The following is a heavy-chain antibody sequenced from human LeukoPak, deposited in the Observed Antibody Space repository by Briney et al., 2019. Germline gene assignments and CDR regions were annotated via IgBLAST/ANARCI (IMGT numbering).Heavy chain of an antibody. D-gene: IGHD3-10*01. J-gene: IGHJ6*02. CDR1: GGSISSGGYY. Sequence: PSETLSLTCTVSGGSISSGGYYWSWIRQHPGKGLEWIGYIYYSGSTYYNPSLKSRVTISVDTSKNQFSLKLSSVTAADTAVYYCARDPSITMVRGVMYYYYYYGMDVWGQGTTVTVSS. CDR2: IYYSGST. V-gene: IGHV4-31*03. CDR3: ARDPSITMVRGVMYYYYYYGMDV.